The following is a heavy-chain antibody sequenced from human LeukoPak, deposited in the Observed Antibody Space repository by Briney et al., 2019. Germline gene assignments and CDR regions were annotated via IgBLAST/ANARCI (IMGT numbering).Heavy chain of an antibody. J-gene: IGHJ3*01. CDR3: ARSSYSSSSSV. V-gene: IGHV3-7*03. CDR1: GFTFSGFW. D-gene: IGHD6-6*01. CDR2: INSDGSEG. Sequence: GGSLRLSCAVSGFTFSGFWMSWSRQAPGKGLEWVASINSDGSEGYYADVVKGRFTISRDNAKNSLYLQINSPRAEDTAVYYCARSSYSSSSSVWGQGTMVTVSS.